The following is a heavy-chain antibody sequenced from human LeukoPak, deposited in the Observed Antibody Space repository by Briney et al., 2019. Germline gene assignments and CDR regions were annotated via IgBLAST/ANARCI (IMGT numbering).Heavy chain of an antibody. CDR3: ATTDAAALGY. V-gene: IGHV3-30*04. D-gene: IGHD6-13*01. J-gene: IGHJ4*02. CDR1: EFTFSTYA. CDR2: ISRDGLDT. Sequence: GGSLRLSCAASEFTFSTYAMHWVRQAPGKGPEWVAVISRDGLDTYYADSVRGRFTISRDNSMDTLYLQMNSLRAEDTAVYYCATTDAAALGYWGQGTLVTVSS.